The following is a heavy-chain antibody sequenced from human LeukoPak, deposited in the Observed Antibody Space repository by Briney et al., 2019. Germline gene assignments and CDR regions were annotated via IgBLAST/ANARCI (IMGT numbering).Heavy chain of an antibody. CDR3: ATGRSGSKGMPNDY. CDR2: ISGYNGNT. Sequence: GASVKVSCKASGYTFTSYGISWVRQAPGQGLEWMGWISGYNGNTNYAQKLQGRVTMTTDTSTSTAYMELRSLRSEDTAVYYCATGRSGSKGMPNDYWGQGTLVTVSS. J-gene: IGHJ4*02. CDR1: GYTFTSYG. V-gene: IGHV1-18*01. D-gene: IGHD1-26*01.